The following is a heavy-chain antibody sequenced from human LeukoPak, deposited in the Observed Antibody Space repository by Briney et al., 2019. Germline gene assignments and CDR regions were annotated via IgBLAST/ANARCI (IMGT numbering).Heavy chain of an antibody. CDR3: ARVRAAAGYYFDY. D-gene: IGHD6-13*01. CDR2: INHSGSI. Sequence: MPSETLSLTCAVYGGSFSAYYWTWIRQPPGKGLEWIGEINHSGSINYNPSLKSRVTISVDTSKNQFSLKLSSVTAADTAVYYCARVRAAAGYYFDYWGQGTLVTVSS. CDR1: GGSFSAYY. J-gene: IGHJ4*02. V-gene: IGHV4-34*01.